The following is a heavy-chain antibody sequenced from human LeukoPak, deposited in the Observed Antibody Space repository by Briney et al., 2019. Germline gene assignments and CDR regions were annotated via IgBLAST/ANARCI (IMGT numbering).Heavy chain of an antibody. J-gene: IGHJ3*02. D-gene: IGHD3-16*02. CDR1: GFIFTTYA. CDR3: TRPAPPGGIVYGFHI. Sequence: GGSLRLSCAASGFIFTTYAMHWVRQAPGKGLEWVAIISYDVNYRNYEDSVKGRFTISRDNSKNTLYLQMNSLGAEDTAVYYCTRPAPPGGIVYGFHIWGQGTMVTVSS. V-gene: IGHV3-30*03. CDR2: ISYDVNYR.